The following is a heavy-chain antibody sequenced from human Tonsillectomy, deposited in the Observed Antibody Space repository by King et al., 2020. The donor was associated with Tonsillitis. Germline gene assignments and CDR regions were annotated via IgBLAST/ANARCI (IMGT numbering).Heavy chain of an antibody. CDR2: IWYDGSNK. J-gene: IGHJ4*02. CDR1: GFTFRSYG. CDR3: TRDLGNYYDSSGYPEYFDY. V-gene: IGHV3-33*01. D-gene: IGHD3-22*01. Sequence: VQLVESGGGVVQPGRSLRLSCTASGFTFRSYGMHWVRQAPGKGLEWVAVIWYDGSNKYYVESVKGRFTIARDNSKNTLYLQMNSLRAVDTAVYFCTRDLGNYYDSSGYPEYFDYWGQGTLVTVSS.